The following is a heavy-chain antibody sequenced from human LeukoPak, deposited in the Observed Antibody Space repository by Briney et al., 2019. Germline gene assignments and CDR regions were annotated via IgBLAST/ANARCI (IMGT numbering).Heavy chain of an antibody. CDR2: ISYDGSNK. CDR1: GFTFSSYA. CDR3: AIDPNWGVDY. Sequence: GRSLRLSCAASGFTFSSYAMHWVRQAPGKGLEWVAVISYDGSNKYYADSVKGRFTISRDNSKNTLYLQMNSLRAEDTAVYYCAIDPNWGVDYWGQGVLVTVSS. V-gene: IGHV3-30-3*01. D-gene: IGHD7-27*01. J-gene: IGHJ4*02.